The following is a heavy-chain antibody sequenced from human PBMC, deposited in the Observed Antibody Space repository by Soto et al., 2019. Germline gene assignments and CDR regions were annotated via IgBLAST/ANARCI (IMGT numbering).Heavy chain of an antibody. CDR2: IYYSGST. V-gene: IGHV4-39*01. CDR1: GGSISSSSYY. D-gene: IGHD6-6*01. Sequence: SETLSLTCTVSGGSISSSSYYWGWIRQPPGKGLEWIGSIYYSGSTYYNPSLKSRVTISVDTSKNQFSLKLSSVTAADTAVYYFARHGEEQLDYYYYYYMDVWGKGTTVTVSS. CDR3: ARHGEEQLDYYYYYYMDV. J-gene: IGHJ6*03.